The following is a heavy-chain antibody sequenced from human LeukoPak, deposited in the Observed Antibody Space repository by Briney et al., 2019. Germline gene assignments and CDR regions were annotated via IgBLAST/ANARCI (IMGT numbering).Heavy chain of an antibody. CDR2: MNPNSGNT. Sequence: ASVKVSCKASGYTFTSYDINWERQATGQGLEWMGWMNPNSGNTGYAQKFQGRVTMTRNTSISTAYMELSSLRSEDTAVYYCARWLAAAGREDYWGQGTLVTVSS. J-gene: IGHJ4*02. CDR3: ARWLAAAGREDY. CDR1: GYTFTSYD. V-gene: IGHV1-8*01. D-gene: IGHD6-13*01.